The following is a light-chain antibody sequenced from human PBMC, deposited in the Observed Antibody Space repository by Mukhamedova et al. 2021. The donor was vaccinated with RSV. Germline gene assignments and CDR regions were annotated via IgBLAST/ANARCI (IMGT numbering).Light chain of an antibody. Sequence: WYQRRVHGKAPELLIYGAYTLENGVPSRFSGSGSGRDFTLTISGLQPEDFATYYCQQTYSSLRTFGQGSKVEF. J-gene: IGKJ1*01. CDR2: GAY. CDR3: QQTYSSLRT. V-gene: IGKV1-39*01.